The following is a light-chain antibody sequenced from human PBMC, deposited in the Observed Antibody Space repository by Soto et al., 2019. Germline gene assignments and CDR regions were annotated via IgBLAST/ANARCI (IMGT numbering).Light chain of an antibody. V-gene: IGKV1-5*01. CDR2: DAS. CDR3: QQYNSYSWT. Sequence: ILMTQCPSSLSAFVGDRVTITCRASQTISTWMAWYQQKPGKAPKLLVYDASTLQSGVASRFSGSGSGTEFTLIISSLQPDDFATYYCQQYNSYSWTFGQGTKVDI. CDR1: QTISTW. J-gene: IGKJ1*01.